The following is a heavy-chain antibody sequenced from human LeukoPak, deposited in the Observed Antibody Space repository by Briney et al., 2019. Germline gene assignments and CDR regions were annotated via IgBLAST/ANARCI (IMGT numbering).Heavy chain of an antibody. CDR2: IDEDGGEK. Sequence: GGSLRLSCAASGFTFSNAWMSWVRQAPGKGLEWVANIDEDGGEKNYVDSVKGRFTISRDNAKNSWYLQMNSLRTEDTAMYYCAPEPSDDVESWGQGILVTVSS. CDR1: GFTFSNAW. V-gene: IGHV3-7*01. CDR3: APEPSDDVES. D-gene: IGHD5-24*01. J-gene: IGHJ4*02.